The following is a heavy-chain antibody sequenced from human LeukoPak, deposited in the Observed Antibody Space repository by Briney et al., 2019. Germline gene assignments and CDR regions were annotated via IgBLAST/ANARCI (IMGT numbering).Heavy chain of an antibody. CDR3: ATLRYFDWLLSYFDY. J-gene: IGHJ4*02. D-gene: IGHD3-9*01. Sequence: LSETLSLTCTVSGGSISSSSYYWGWIRQPPGKGLEWIGSIYYSGSTYYNPSLKSRVTISVDTSKNQFSLKLSSVTAADTAVYYCATLRYFDWLLSYFDYWGQGTLVTVSS. V-gene: IGHV4-39*01. CDR1: GGSISSSSYY. CDR2: IYYSGST.